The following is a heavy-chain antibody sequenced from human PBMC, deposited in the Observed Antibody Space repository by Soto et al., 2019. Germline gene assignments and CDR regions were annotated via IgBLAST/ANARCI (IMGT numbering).Heavy chain of an antibody. Sequence: XSVKVSFNASVYTFTSYAMHCVRQAPGQSLEWMGWINAGNGNTKYSQKFQGRVTITRDTSASTAYMERSSLRSEDTAVYYCARINCSSTSCYNFYWFDLWGQGPLVTVSS. CDR2: INAGNGNT. J-gene: IGHJ5*02. CDR1: VYTFTSYA. V-gene: IGHV1-3*01. CDR3: ARINCSSTSCYNFYWFDL. D-gene: IGHD2-2*02.